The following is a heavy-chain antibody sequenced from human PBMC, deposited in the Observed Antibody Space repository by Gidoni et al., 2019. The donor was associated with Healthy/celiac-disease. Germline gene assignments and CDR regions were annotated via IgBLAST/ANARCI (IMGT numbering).Heavy chain of an antibody. D-gene: IGHD3-3*01. CDR1: GCTFDDYA. J-gene: IGHJ3*02. Sequence: EVQLVASGGGLVQPGRSMRLSCAASGCTFDDYAMNWVRPAQGKGLEWVSGISWNSGSIGYADSVKGRFTISRDNAKNSLYLQMNSLRAEDTALYYCAKTVLRFLEWLPNDAFDIWGQGTMVTVSS. V-gene: IGHV3-9*01. CDR2: ISWNSGSI. CDR3: AKTVLRFLEWLPNDAFDI.